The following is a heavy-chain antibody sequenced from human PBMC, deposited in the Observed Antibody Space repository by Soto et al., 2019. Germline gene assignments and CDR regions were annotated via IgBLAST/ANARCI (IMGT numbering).Heavy chain of an antibody. Sequence: QVQLVQSGAEVKKPGSSVKVSCKTSGGTFSSYAISWVRQAPGQGLEWMGGIIPRFGTANYAQKFQGRVTITADESTSTAYMELSSPRSEDTAVYYCARSRANYYDSRGYYYSTFDYWGQGTLVTVSS. V-gene: IGHV1-69*12. D-gene: IGHD3-22*01. J-gene: IGHJ4*02. CDR1: GGTFSSYA. CDR2: IIPRFGTA. CDR3: ARSRANYYDSRGYYYSTFDY.